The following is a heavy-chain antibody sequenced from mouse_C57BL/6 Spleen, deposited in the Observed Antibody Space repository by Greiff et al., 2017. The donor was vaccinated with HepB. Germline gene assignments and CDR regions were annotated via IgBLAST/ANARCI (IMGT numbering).Heavy chain of an antibody. J-gene: IGHJ2*01. Sequence: QVQLQQSGAELVKPGASVKISCKAPGYAFSSYWMNWVKQRPGKGLEWIGQIYPGDGDTNYNGKFKGKATLTADKSSSTAYMQLSSLTSEDSAVYFCARITTVVAKDGDYWGQGTTLTVSS. V-gene: IGHV1-80*01. CDR1: GYAFSSYW. CDR3: ARITTVVAKDGDY. D-gene: IGHD1-1*01. CDR2: IYPGDGDT.